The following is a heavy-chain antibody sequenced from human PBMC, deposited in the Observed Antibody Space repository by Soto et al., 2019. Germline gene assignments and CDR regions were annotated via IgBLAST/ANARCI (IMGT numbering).Heavy chain of an antibody. V-gene: IGHV4-59*01. CDR1: GGSISSYY. CDR2: IYYSGST. J-gene: IGHJ5*02. CDR3: ARVRSSSWYDNDWFDP. D-gene: IGHD6-13*01. Sequence: ETLSLTCTVSGGSISSYYWSWIRQPPGKGLEWIGYIYYSGSTNYNPSLKSRVTISETSKNQFSLKLSSVTAADTAVYYCARVRSSSWYDNDWFDPWGQGTLVTVSS.